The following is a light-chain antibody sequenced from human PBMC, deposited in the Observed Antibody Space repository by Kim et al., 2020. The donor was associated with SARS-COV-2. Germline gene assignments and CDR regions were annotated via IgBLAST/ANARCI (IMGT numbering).Light chain of an antibody. J-gene: IGKJ4*01. CDR2: AAS. CDR3: QQSHTTPLLT. V-gene: IGKV1-39*01. Sequence: DIQMTQSPSSLAASVGDRVTIACRASQSISTYLNWYQQKPGKAPKLLIYAASTLQSGVPSRFSGSGSGTDFTLTISSLQTEDFATYDCQQSHTTPLLTFGGGTKVDIK. CDR1: QSISTY.